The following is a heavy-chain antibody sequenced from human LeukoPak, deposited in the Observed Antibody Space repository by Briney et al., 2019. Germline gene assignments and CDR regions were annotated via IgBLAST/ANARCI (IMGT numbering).Heavy chain of an antibody. J-gene: IGHJ4*02. D-gene: IGHD6-13*01. V-gene: IGHV3-30*02. CDR2: IRYDGSNK. CDR1: GFTFSSYG. CDR3: ARGGSDSSWFWVY. Sequence: GGSLRLSCAASGFTFSSYGMHWVRQAPGKGLEWVAFIRYDGSNKYYADSVKGRFTISRDNAKNSLYLQINSLRDEDRAVYYCARGGSDSSWFWVYWGQGTLVTVSS.